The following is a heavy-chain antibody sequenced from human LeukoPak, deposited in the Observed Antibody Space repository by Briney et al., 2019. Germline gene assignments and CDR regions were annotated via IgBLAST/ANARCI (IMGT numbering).Heavy chain of an antibody. V-gene: IGHV3-74*01. D-gene: IGHD3-3*01. J-gene: IGHJ4*02. CDR2: INSDGSST. CDR3: ARDRGDYDFWSGYYYAYFDY. Sequence: GGSLRLSCAASGFTFSSYWMHWFRQAPGKGLVWVSRINSDGSSTSYADSVKGRFTISRDNAKNTLYLQMNSLRAEDTAVYYCARDRGDYDFWSGYYYAYFDYWGQGTLVTVSS. CDR1: GFTFSSYW.